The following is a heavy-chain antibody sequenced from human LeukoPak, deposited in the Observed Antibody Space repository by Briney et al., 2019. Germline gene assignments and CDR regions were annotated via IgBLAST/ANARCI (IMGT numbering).Heavy chain of an antibody. V-gene: IGHV3-30-3*01. CDR1: GFTFSSYA. Sequence: GGSLRLSCAASGFTFSSYAMHWVRQAPGKGLEWVAVISYDGSNKYYADSVKGRFTISRDNSKNTLYLQMNSLRAEDTAVYYCAREMGPYYDFWSGKGLAMDVWGKGTTVTVSS. J-gene: IGHJ6*04. CDR2: ISYDGSNK. CDR3: AREMGPYYDFWSGKGLAMDV. D-gene: IGHD3-3*01.